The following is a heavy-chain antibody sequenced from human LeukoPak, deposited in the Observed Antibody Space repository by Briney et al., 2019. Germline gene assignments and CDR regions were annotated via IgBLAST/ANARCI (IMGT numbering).Heavy chain of an antibody. D-gene: IGHD2-8*01. V-gene: IGHV3-23*01. Sequence: GGSLRLSCAASGLTFRSYAMTWVRQAPGKGLEWVSAISDSGGSTYDADSVKGRFTISRDNSKNTLYLQMNSLRAEDTAVYYCAKDTSIGRYCTNGVCSPFDYWGQGTLATVSS. CDR2: ISDSGGST. J-gene: IGHJ4*02. CDR1: GLTFRSYA. CDR3: AKDTSIGRYCTNGVCSPFDY.